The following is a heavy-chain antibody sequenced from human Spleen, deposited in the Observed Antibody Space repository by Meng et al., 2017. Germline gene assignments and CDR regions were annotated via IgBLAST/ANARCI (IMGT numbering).Heavy chain of an antibody. Sequence: SETLSLTCTVSGGSISSYYWSWIRQPPGKGLEWIGYIYYSGSTNYNPSLKSRVTISVDTSKNQFSLKLSSVTAADTAVYYCARVYYGSGSYLGDVNADYYYGMDVWGQGTTVTVSS. CDR2: IYYSGST. V-gene: IGHV4-59*12. D-gene: IGHD3-10*01. CDR1: GGSISSYY. J-gene: IGHJ6*02. CDR3: ARVYYGSGSYLGDVNADYYYGMDV.